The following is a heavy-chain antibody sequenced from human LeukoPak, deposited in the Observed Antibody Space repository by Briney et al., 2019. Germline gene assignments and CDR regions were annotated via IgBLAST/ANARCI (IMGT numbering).Heavy chain of an antibody. Sequence: SETLSLTCAVYGGSFSGYYWSWIRQPPGKGLEWIGEINHSGSTNYNPSLKSRVTISVDTSKNQFSLELSSVTAADTAVYYCARYNWNYASPWFDPWGQGTLVTVSS. V-gene: IGHV4-34*01. CDR2: INHSGST. D-gene: IGHD1-7*01. CDR3: ARYNWNYASPWFDP. CDR1: GGSFSGYY. J-gene: IGHJ5*02.